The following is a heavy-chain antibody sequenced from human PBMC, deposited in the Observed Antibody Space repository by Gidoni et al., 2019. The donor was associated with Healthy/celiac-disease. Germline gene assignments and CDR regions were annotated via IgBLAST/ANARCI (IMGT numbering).Heavy chain of an antibody. J-gene: IGHJ4*02. CDR1: GFTLSSYA. Sequence: EVQLLESGGGLVQPGGSLRPSCAASGFTLSSYAMSWVRQAPGKGLEWVSAISGSGGSTYYADSVKGRFTISRDNSKNTLYLQMNSLRAEDTAVYYCAKDLTVRAAGPYYFDYWGQGTLVTVSS. D-gene: IGHD6-13*01. CDR3: AKDLTVRAAGPYYFDY. V-gene: IGHV3-23*01. CDR2: ISGSGGST.